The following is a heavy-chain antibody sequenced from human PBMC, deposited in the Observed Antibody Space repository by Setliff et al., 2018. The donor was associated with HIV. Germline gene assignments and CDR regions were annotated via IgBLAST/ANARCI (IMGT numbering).Heavy chain of an antibody. CDR2: INWNGGST. V-gene: IGHV3-20*01. D-gene: IGHD6-13*01. CDR3: ARAGYSSSWYYFDY. CDR1: GFTFDDYG. Sequence: RPGGSLRLSCAASGFTFDDYGMSWVRQAPGKGLEWVSGINWNGGSTGYADSVKGQFTISRDNAKNSLYLQMNSLRAEDTALYHCARAGYSSSWYYFDYWGQGTLVTAPQ. J-gene: IGHJ4*02.